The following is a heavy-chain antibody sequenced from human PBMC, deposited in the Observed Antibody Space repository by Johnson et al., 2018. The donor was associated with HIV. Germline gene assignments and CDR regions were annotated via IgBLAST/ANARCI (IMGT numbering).Heavy chain of an antibody. V-gene: IGHV3-11*01. D-gene: IGHD2-2*01. CDR1: GFTFSDHY. CDR2: ISSSGSTK. CDR3: ARGGLGYQNIHDAFDI. Sequence: QVQLVESGGGLVKPGGSLRLSCAASGFTFSDHYMSWIRQAPGKGLEWVSYISSSGSTKYYTDSVKGRFTISRDNAKNSLYLQMNSLRGEDSALYYCARGGLGYQNIHDAFDIWGQGTMVTVSS. J-gene: IGHJ3*02.